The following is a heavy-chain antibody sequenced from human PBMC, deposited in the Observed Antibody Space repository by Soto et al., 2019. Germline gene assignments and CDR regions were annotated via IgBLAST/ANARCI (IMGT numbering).Heavy chain of an antibody. Sequence: QVQLVQSGAEVKKPGASVTVSCKASGYTFTNYGFSWVRQAPGQGLEWMGWISGYNGNTKYAEKFQNRVTMTTDTSTNTAPMELRGLRSDDTAVYYCAGEGQAPYYYYGMDVWGQGTAVTVSS. CDR3: AGEGQAPYYYYGMDV. CDR2: ISGYNGNT. CDR1: GYTFTNYG. V-gene: IGHV1-18*01. J-gene: IGHJ6*02.